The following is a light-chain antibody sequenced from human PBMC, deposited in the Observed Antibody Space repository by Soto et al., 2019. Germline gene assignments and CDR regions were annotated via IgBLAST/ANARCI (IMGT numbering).Light chain of an antibody. V-gene: IGKV3-20*01. CDR3: HQYGKSPRT. Sequence: EIVLTQPPGTLSLSPGERATLSCRASQSVSSNSLAWYQQKPGQAPRLLIYGASSRATGIPDRFSASGSGTDFTLNISRLEPEDFSLYYCHQYGKSPRTFGQGTKVEI. J-gene: IGKJ1*01. CDR1: QSVSSNS. CDR2: GAS.